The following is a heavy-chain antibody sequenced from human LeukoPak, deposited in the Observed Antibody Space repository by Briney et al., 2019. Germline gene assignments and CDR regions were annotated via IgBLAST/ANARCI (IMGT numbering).Heavy chain of an antibody. CDR2: INHSGST. Sequence: TTSETLSLTCAVYGGSFSGYYWSWIRQPPGKGLEWIGEINHSGSTNYNPSLKSRVTISVDTSKNQFSLKLSSVTAADTAVYYCARGRLGGYWGQGTLVTVSS. J-gene: IGHJ4*02. CDR1: GGSFSGYY. D-gene: IGHD4-23*01. CDR3: ARGRLGGY. V-gene: IGHV4-34*01.